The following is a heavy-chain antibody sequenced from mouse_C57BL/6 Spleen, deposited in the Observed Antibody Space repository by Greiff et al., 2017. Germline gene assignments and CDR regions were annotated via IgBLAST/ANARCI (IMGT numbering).Heavy chain of an antibody. Sequence: QVQLQQSGAELVRPGASVQLSCKASGYTFTDSYINWVKQRPGQGLEWIARIYPGSGNTYYNEKFKGKATLTAEKSSSTAYMQLSSLTSEDSAVYFCARNYDAHYYAMDYWGQGTSVTVSS. CDR1: GYTFTDSY. J-gene: IGHJ4*01. CDR2: IYPGSGNT. V-gene: IGHV1-76*01. D-gene: IGHD2-3*01. CDR3: ARNYDAHYYAMDY.